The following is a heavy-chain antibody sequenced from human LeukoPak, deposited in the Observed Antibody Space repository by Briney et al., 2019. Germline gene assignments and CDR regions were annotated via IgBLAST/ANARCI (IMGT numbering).Heavy chain of an antibody. V-gene: IGHV3-30-3*01. D-gene: IGHD3-10*01. Sequence: PGGSLRLSCAASGFTFSGYAMHWVRQAPGKGLEWVAVISYDGSNKYYADSVKGRFTISRDNSKNTLYLQMNSLRAEDTAVYYCARGIYFGSGRGPMDVWGQGTTVTVSS. CDR3: ARGIYFGSGRGPMDV. CDR2: ISYDGSNK. CDR1: GFTFSGYA. J-gene: IGHJ6*01.